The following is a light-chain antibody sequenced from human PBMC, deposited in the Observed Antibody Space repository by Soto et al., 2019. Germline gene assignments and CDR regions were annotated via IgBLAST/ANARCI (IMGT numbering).Light chain of an antibody. CDR2: DAS. Sequence: EIVLTQSPATLSLSPGERATLSCRASQSVSSYLAWYQQKPGQAPRLLMYDASNRATGIPARFSGSGSGTDFPLTISSLEPEDFAVYYCQQRSNWPSTFGGGTKVEIK. CDR1: QSVSSY. J-gene: IGKJ4*01. CDR3: QQRSNWPST. V-gene: IGKV3-11*01.